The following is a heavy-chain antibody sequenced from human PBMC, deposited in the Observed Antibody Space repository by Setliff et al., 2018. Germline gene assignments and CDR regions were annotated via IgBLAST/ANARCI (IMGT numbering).Heavy chain of an antibody. CDR1: GFRFNGHG. V-gene: IGHV3-7*01. CDR2: IKQDGSEK. Sequence: GGSLRLSCAASGFRFNGHGMNWVRQAPGEGLEWVANIKQDGSEKYYVDSVKGRFTISRDNAKNSLYLQMSSLRAEDTAVYYCARETLPYYFDYWGQGTLVTVSS. J-gene: IGHJ4*02. CDR3: ARETLPYYFDY.